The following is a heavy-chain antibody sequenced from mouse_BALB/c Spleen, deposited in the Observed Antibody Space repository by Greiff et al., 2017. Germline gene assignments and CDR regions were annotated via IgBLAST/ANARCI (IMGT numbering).Heavy chain of an antibody. J-gene: IGHJ4*01. V-gene: IGHV5-17*02. D-gene: IGHD2-2*01. CDR2: ISSGSSTI. CDR1: GFTFSSFG. CDR3: ARKEGYYGYDGDAMDY. Sequence: EVTLVESGGGLVQPGGSRKLSCAASGFTFSSFGMHWVRQAPEKGLEWVAYISSGSSTIYYADTVKGRFTISRDNPKNTLFLQMTSLRSEDTAMYYCARKEGYYGYDGDAMDYWGQGTSVTVSS.